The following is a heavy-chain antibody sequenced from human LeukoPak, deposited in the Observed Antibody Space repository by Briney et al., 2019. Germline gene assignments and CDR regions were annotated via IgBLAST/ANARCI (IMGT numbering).Heavy chain of an antibody. CDR1: SDSTNTYS. V-gene: IGHV4-59*01. CDR3: VRLRWELLAPDFDH. Sequence: SETLSLTCSVSSDSTNTYSWSWIRQSPGKGLDLIGHIYHSGSTDYNPSFKSRVTISIDMSKKEFSLRLTSVTVADTAMYYCVRLRWELLAPDFDHWGQGAFVIVSS. J-gene: IGHJ4*02. D-gene: IGHD2-15*01. CDR2: IYHSGST.